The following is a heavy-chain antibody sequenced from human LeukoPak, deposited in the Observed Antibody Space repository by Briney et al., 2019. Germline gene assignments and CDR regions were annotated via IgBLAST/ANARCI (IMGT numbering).Heavy chain of an antibody. J-gene: IGHJ5*02. CDR2: IYYSGST. Sequence: SESLSLTCTVSGGSISSYYWSWIRQPPGKGLEWLGYIYYSGSTNYNPSLKSRVTISVDTSKNQFSLTLSSVTAADTAVYYCARESGDYVWGSYHNWFDPWGQGTLVTVSS. D-gene: IGHD3-16*02. CDR3: ARESGDYVWGSYHNWFDP. CDR1: GGSISSYY. V-gene: IGHV4-59*01.